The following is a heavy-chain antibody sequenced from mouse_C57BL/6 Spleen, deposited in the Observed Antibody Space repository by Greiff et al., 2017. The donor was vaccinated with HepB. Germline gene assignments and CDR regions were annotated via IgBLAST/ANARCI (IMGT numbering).Heavy chain of an antibody. CDR2: INYDGSST. Sequence: EVQLVESEGGLVQPGSSMKLSCTASGFTFSDYYMAWVRQVPEKGLEWVANINYDGSSTYYLDSLKSRFIISRDNAKNILYLQMSSLKSEDTATYYCARENWDWWYFDVWGTGTTVTVSS. CDR1: GFTFSDYY. J-gene: IGHJ1*03. CDR3: ARENWDWWYFDV. V-gene: IGHV5-16*01. D-gene: IGHD4-1*01.